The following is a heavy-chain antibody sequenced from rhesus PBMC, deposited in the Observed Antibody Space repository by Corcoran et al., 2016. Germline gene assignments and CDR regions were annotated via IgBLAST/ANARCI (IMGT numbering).Heavy chain of an antibody. Sequence: QVQLQESGPGVVKPSETLSLTCAVSGGSISGYYLWSWIRQPPGKGLEWIGYIYGGSGSTSYNPSLKNRVTISKDTSKNQFSLKLSSVTAADTAVYYCARLYCIGIYCYGLGDAFDFWGQGLRVTVSS. D-gene: IGHD2-27*01. CDR2: IYGGSGST. CDR3: ARLYCIGIYCYGLGDAFDF. CDR1: GGSISGYYL. J-gene: IGHJ3*01. V-gene: IGHV4-143*01.